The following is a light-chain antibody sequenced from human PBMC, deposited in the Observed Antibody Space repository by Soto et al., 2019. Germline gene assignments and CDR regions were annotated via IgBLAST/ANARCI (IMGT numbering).Light chain of an antibody. CDR2: GAS. Sequence: EIVMTQSPATLSVSPGERATLSCRASQSVSSNLAWYQQKPGQAPRLLIYGASTRATGIPARFSGSGSGTEFTLTISSLQSEDFAVYYCQHYNNWPRTFGQGTKGNQT. J-gene: IGKJ1*01. V-gene: IGKV3-15*01. CDR1: QSVSSN. CDR3: QHYNNWPRT.